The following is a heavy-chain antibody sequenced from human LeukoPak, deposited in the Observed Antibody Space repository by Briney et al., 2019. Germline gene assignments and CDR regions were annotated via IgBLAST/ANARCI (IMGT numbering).Heavy chain of an antibody. CDR2: IANNGDTT. CDR3: VKDDSYYYDSSGRDS. Sequence: GGSLRLSCSASVFPFSSYIMHCARQAPGEGLKYISAIANNGDTTYYAGSVKGRVTISRDNYKNTLYLQMSSLRAEDTAVYYCVKDDSYYYDSSGRDSWGQGTLVTVSS. CDR1: VFPFSSYI. D-gene: IGHD3-22*01. V-gene: IGHV3-64D*09. J-gene: IGHJ4*02.